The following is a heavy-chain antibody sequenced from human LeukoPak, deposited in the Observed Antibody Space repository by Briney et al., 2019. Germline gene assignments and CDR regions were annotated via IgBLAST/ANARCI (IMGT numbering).Heavy chain of an antibody. Sequence: SETLSLTCAVYGGSFSDYSWGWFRQPPGKGLEWIASMYYTGTTYYNPSLKSRVTMSVDTSKNQFSLNLTSVTAADTAVFYCARSVSAYAGRGWFDPWGQGTLVTVSS. V-gene: IGHV4-34*01. D-gene: IGHD5-12*01. J-gene: IGHJ5*02. CDR2: MYYTGTT. CDR3: ARSVSAYAGRGWFDP. CDR1: GGSFSDYS.